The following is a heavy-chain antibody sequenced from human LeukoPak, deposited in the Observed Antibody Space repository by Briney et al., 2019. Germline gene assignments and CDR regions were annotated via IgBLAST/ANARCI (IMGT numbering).Heavy chain of an antibody. CDR3: ARDRSSDSSGWYTDL. Sequence: SEALSLTCAVSGGSISSSNWWSWVRQPPGKGLEWIGEIFHSRSSNYNPSLKSRVTISVDTSKNQFSLKLSSVTAADTAVYYCARDRSSDSSGWYTDLWGQGTLVTVSS. CDR2: IFHSRSS. D-gene: IGHD6-19*01. J-gene: IGHJ5*02. V-gene: IGHV4-4*02. CDR1: GGSISSSNW.